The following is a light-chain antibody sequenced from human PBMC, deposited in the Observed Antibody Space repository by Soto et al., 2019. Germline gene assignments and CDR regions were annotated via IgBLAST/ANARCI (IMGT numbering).Light chain of an antibody. J-gene: IGLJ2*01. CDR3: AAWDDSLNGVL. CDR2: SDN. Sequence: QSVLTQPPSASGTPGQRVTISCSGSCSNIGSNTVDWYQHLPGTAPRLLIYSDNQRPSGGPHRFSGSKSGTSASLAISGLQSADEADYYCAAWDDSLNGVLFGGGTKLTVL. CDR1: CSNIGSNT. V-gene: IGLV1-44*01.